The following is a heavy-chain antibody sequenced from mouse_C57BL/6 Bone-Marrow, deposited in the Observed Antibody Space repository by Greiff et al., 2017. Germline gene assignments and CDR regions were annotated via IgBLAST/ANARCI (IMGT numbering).Heavy chain of an antibody. Sequence: EVMLVESGEGLVKPGGSLKLSCAASGFTFSSYAMSWVRQTPEKRLEWVAYISSGGDYIYYADTVKGRFTISSDNARNTLYLQMSSLKSEDTAMYYCTRDRRKGDFDYWGQGTTLTVSS. CDR2: ISSGGDYI. J-gene: IGHJ2*01. CDR3: TRDRRKGDFDY. V-gene: IGHV5-9-1*02. CDR1: GFTFSSYA.